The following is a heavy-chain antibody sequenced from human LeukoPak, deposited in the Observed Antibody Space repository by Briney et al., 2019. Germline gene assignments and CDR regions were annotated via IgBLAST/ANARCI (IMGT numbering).Heavy chain of an antibody. Sequence: ASVKVSCKASGYTFTGYYMHWVRQAPGQGLEWMGWMNPNSGNTGYAQKFQGRVTITRNTSISTAYMELSSLRSEDTAVYYCASKPEFAHWGQGTLVTVSS. CDR3: ASKPEFAH. D-gene: IGHD3-10*01. CDR2: MNPNSGNT. CDR1: GYTFTGYY. V-gene: IGHV1-8*03. J-gene: IGHJ4*02.